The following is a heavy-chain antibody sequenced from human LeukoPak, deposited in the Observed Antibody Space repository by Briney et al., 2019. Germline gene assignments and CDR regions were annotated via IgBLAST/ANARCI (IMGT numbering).Heavy chain of an antibody. CDR2: INSNSGGT. J-gene: IGHJ4*02. CDR3: ARDMKFVGYFDS. D-gene: IGHD3-16*01. Sequence: AASVKVSCKASGYTFTASYIHWVRQAPGQGLEWMGWINSNSGGTIYAQKFQGRVTMTRDTSISTAYMDLSRLTSDDTAVYYCARDMKFVGYFDSWGQGTLVTVSS. V-gene: IGHV1-2*02. CDR1: GYTFTASY.